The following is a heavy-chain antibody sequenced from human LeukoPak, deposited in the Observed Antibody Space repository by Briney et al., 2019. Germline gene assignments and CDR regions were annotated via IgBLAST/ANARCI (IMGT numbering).Heavy chain of an antibody. CDR2: ISSSSSYI. Sequence: GGSLRLSCAASGFTFSSYSMNWVRQAPGKGLEWVSSISSSSSYIYYADSVKGRFTISRDNAKNSLYLQMNSLRAEDTAVYYCARRDSSSGDFDYWGQGTLVTVSS. CDR1: GFTFSSYS. J-gene: IGHJ4*02. V-gene: IGHV3-21*01. D-gene: IGHD6-6*01. CDR3: ARRDSSSGDFDY.